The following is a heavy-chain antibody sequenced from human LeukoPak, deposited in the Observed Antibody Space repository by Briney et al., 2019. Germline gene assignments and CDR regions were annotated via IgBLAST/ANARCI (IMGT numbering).Heavy chain of an antibody. CDR1: GFTFSDSY. D-gene: IGHD2-2*01. CDR2: ISGSGHDI. V-gene: IGHV3-11*06. J-gene: IGHJ4*02. CDR3: ARDWYHAIDY. Sequence: GGSLRLSCAASGFTFSDSYMTWVRQAPGKGVEWVAYISGSGHDINYSESAKGRFTISRDNAKNTLYLQMNSLRAEDTAVYYCARDWYHAIDYWGQGTLVTVSS.